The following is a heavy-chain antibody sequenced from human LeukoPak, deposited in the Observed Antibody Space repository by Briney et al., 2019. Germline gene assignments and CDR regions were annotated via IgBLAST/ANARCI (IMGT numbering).Heavy chain of an antibody. Sequence: GGSLRLSCAASGFTFSSYAMSWVRQAPGKGLEWVSGISGSGGSTYYADSVRGRFTISRDNSKNTLYLQMNSLRAEDTAVYYCAKGGDFWRGPQFDYWGQGTLVTVSS. CDR1: GFTFSSYA. J-gene: IGHJ4*02. CDR2: ISGSGGST. V-gene: IGHV3-23*01. D-gene: IGHD3-3*01. CDR3: AKGGDFWRGPQFDY.